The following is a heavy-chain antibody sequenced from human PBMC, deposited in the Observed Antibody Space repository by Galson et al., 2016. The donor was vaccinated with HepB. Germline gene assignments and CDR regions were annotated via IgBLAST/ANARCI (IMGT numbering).Heavy chain of an antibody. CDR2: ISYNGGNT. D-gene: IGHD5-24*01. V-gene: IGHV3-30*18. CDR1: GFRFTNYG. J-gene: IGHJ4*02. Sequence: SLRLSCAASGFRFTNYGIHWVRQAPGKGLKWVAGISYNGGNTYYADSVKGRFTISRDNSINMVYLQMNSLRPEDTAVYYCAKEDIWLATIPGGGYDYWGQGTLVTVSS. CDR3: AKEDIWLATIPGGGYDY.